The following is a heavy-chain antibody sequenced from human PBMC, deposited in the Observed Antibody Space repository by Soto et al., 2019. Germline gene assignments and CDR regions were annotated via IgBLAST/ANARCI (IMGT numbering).Heavy chain of an antibody. D-gene: IGHD2-21*02. J-gene: IGHJ4*02. CDR3: ARRSGGNSYYLDS. V-gene: IGHV4-61*08. CDR1: GGSISSGGYS. CDR2: IYYSGST. Sequence: PSETLSLTCAVSGGSISSGGYSWSWIRQPPGKGLEWIGSIYYSGSTNYNPSLKSRITISVDTSLNQFSLKLSSVTAADTAVYYCARRSGGNSYYLDSWGQGTLVTVSS.